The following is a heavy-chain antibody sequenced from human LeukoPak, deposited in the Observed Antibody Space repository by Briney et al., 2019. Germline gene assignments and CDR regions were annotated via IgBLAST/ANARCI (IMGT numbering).Heavy chain of an antibody. V-gene: IGHV1-8*01. J-gene: IGHJ6*02. Sequence: ASVKVSCKASGYTFTSYDFNWLRQATGQGPEWMGWMNPNSGATGYAQKFQGRVTITADESTSTAYMELSSLRSEDTAVYYCAIQGYNWNGNYYYGMDVWGQGTTVTVSS. CDR2: MNPNSGAT. CDR1: GYTFTSYD. CDR3: AIQGYNWNGNYYYGMDV. D-gene: IGHD1-20*01.